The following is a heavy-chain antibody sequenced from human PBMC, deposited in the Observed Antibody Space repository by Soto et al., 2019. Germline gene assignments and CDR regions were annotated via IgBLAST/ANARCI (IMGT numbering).Heavy chain of an antibody. CDR1: GFTFSDHY. Sequence: EVQLVESGGGLVQPGGSLRLSCAVSGFTFSDHYMDWVRQAPGKGLEWVGRSRNKANGYTTEYAASVKGRFTISRDDSENSLFLQMDSLKTEDTAVYFCIRPLTGRTRGFDYWGQGTLVTVSS. CDR2: SRNKANGYTT. J-gene: IGHJ4*02. V-gene: IGHV3-72*01. D-gene: IGHD3-9*01. CDR3: IRPLTGRTRGFDY.